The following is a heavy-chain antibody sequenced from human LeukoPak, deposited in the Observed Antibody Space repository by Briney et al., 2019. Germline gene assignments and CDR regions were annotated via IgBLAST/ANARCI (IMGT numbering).Heavy chain of an antibody. V-gene: IGHV1-2*02. CDR2: INPNSGGT. D-gene: IGHD3-22*01. CDR3: ARDRTLYYYDSSGYHPHWYFDL. Sequence: ASVKVSCKASGYTFTGYYMHWVRQAPGQGLEWMGWINPNSGGTNYAQKFQGRVTMTRDTSISTAYMELSRLRSDDTAVYYCARDRTLYYYDSSGYHPHWYFDLWGRGTLVTVSS. J-gene: IGHJ2*01. CDR1: GYTFTGYY.